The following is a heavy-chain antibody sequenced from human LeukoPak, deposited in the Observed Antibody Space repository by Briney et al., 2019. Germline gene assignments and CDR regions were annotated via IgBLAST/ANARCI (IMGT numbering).Heavy chain of an antibody. J-gene: IGHJ6*02. CDR3: ARDTGPRMDV. CDR2: ISYSGST. Sequence: SETLSLTCTVSGDSISSYYWSWIRQPPGKGLEWIGYISYSGSTNYNPSLKSRVTISLDTSKTQFSLKLSSVTAADTAVYYCARDTGPRMDVWGQGTTVTVSS. V-gene: IGHV4-59*01. D-gene: IGHD1-1*01. CDR1: GDSISSYY.